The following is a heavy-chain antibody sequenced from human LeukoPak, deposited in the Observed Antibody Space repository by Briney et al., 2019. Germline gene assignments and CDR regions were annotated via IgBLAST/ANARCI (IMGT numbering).Heavy chain of an antibody. D-gene: IGHD6-19*01. Sequence: SQTLSLTCAVSGGSISSGGYSWSWLRQPPGTGLEWIGYIYHSGSTYYNPSLKSRVTIPVDRSKNQFSLKLSSVTAADTAVSYCARVYSSGWYYFDYWGQGTLVTVSS. CDR3: ARVYSSGWYYFDY. CDR2: IYHSGST. CDR1: GGSISSGGYS. V-gene: IGHV4-30-2*01. J-gene: IGHJ4*02.